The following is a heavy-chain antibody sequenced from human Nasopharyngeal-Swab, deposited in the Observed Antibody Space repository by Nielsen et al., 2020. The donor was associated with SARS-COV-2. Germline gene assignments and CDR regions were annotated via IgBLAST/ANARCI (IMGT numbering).Heavy chain of an antibody. D-gene: IGHD2-2*01. V-gene: IGHV4-55*09. CDR2: TRHSGSG. J-gene: IGHJ6*02. Sequence: VRQAPGKGLEWIGETRHSGSGNYKPSLNSRVSMSVDASKNQFSLKLDSVTAADTAVYYCARSGRHGCSSANRPCAIDVWGQGATVTVSS. CDR3: ARSGRHGCSSANRPCAIDV.